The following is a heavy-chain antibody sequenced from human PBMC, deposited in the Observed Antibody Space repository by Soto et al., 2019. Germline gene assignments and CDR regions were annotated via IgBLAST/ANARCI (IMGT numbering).Heavy chain of an antibody. CDR2: TKYRSKWYS. V-gene: IGHV6-1*01. J-gene: IGHJ6*02. CDR1: GDSVSSSSVS. CDR3: ARSKHYSMDV. Sequence: QVQLQQSGPGLVKPSQTLSLTCGISGDSVSSSSVSWNWIRQSPSRGLEWLGRTKYRSKWYSDYAVSVKXXIXIXXDTSNNQFSLQLNSVTPDDTAVYYCARSKHYSMDVWGQGTTVTVSS.